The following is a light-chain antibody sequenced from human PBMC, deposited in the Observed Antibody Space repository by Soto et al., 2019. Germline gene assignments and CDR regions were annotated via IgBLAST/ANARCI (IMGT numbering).Light chain of an antibody. CDR3: QQYTGYPFT. CDR1: QYISNY. V-gene: IGKV1-39*01. CDR2: AAS. J-gene: IGKJ3*01. Sequence: DIQMTQSPSSLSASVGDRVTISCRASQYISNYLHWYQQKPGKAPKFLIYAASSLESGVPSRFSGGGSGTDFTLTISNLQPEDFATYYCQQYTGYPFTFGPGTKVDIK.